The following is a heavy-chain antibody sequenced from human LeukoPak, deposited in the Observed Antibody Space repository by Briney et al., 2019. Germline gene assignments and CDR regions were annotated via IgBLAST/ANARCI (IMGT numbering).Heavy chain of an antibody. J-gene: IGHJ4*02. CDR1: GGSFSGYY. V-gene: IGHV3-7*01. D-gene: IGHD3-10*01. Sequence: ETLSLTCAVSGGSFSGYYWSWIRQAPGKGLEWVANIKEDGSVKNYVDSVKGRFTISRDNAKTSVFLQMDSLRAEDTALYYCARDFGSGAHDYWGQGTLLTVSS. CDR2: IKEDGSVK. CDR3: ARDFGSGAHDY.